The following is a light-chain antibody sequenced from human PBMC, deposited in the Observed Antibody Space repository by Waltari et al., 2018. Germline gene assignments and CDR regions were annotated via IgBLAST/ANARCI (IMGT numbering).Light chain of an antibody. CDR1: QDVINN. CDR3: QQSEA. V-gene: IGKV1-33*01. CDR2: DGA. Sequence: QMTQSPSSLSASVGDRITITCQSSQDVINNINWYQQKPGKAPQLLIYDGATLTTGVPSRFSGSGSGTHYTLTINSLQPEDVANYYCQQSEAFGQGTKVEI. J-gene: IGKJ1*01.